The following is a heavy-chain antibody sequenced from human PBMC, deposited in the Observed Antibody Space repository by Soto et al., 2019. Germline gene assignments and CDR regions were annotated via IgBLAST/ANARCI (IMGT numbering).Heavy chain of an antibody. CDR2: IIPIFGTA. D-gene: IGHD5-18*01. CDR3: ARRRGYSYGQHYFDY. CDR1: GGTFSSYA. Sequence: SVKVSCKASGGTFSSYAISWVRQAPGQGLEWMGGIIPIFGTANYAQKFQGRVTITADESTSTAYMELSSLRSEDTAVYYCARRRGYSYGQHYFDYWGQGTLVTVSS. V-gene: IGHV1-69*13. J-gene: IGHJ4*02.